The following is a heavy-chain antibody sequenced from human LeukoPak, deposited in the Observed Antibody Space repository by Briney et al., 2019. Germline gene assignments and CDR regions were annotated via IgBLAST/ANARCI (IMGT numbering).Heavy chain of an antibody. D-gene: IGHD1-26*01. CDR1: GFTFSTYA. J-gene: IGHJ4*02. Sequence: GGSLRLSCAASGFTFSTYAMTWVRQAPGKGLEWVSLISGTGGSTYYADSVKGRFTISRDNSKKTLYLQMNSLRAEDTAVYYCAKGFGSYYSSGVFMAYWGQGTLVTVSS. CDR3: AKGFGSYYSSGVFMAY. V-gene: IGHV3-23*01. CDR2: ISGTGGST.